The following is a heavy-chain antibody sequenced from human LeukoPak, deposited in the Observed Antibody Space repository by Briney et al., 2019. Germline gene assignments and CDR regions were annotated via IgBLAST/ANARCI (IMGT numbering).Heavy chain of an antibody. CDR1: GFTFSSYA. CDR2: ISGSGGST. CDR3: AKGGLTMIVVVMRY. J-gene: IGHJ4*02. Sequence: PGGSLRLSCAASGFTFSSYAMSWVRKAAGEGLDLVSAISGSGGSTDYAVSVKGRFTISRDNSKSTLYLQMSSLRAEDTAVYYCAKGGLTMIVVVMRYWGQGTLVTVSS. V-gene: IGHV3-23*01. D-gene: IGHD3-22*01.